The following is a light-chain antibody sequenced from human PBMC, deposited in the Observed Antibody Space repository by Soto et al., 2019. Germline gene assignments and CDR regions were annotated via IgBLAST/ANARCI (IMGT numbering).Light chain of an antibody. V-gene: IGKV1-33*01. J-gene: IGKJ5*01. Sequence: DIQMTQSPSSLSASVGDRVTITCQASQDISNYLNWYQQKPGKAPKLLIYDASNLETGVPSRFSGSGSGTDITFTISSLQPEDIATYYCQQYYNLPITFGQGTRLEIK. CDR1: QDISNY. CDR3: QQYYNLPIT. CDR2: DAS.